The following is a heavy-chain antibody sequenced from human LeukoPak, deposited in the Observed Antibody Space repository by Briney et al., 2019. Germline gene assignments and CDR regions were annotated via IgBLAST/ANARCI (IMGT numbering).Heavy chain of an antibody. Sequence: ASVKVSCKASGYTFTSYGISWVRQAPGQGLEWMGWISAYNGNTNYAQKLQGRVTMTTDTSTSTAYMELRSLRSDDTAVYYCARDQIGYDFWSGYPNFDYWGQGTLVTVSS. V-gene: IGHV1-18*01. CDR1: GYTFTSYG. J-gene: IGHJ4*02. CDR2: ISAYNGNT. CDR3: ARDQIGYDFWSGYPNFDY. D-gene: IGHD3-3*01.